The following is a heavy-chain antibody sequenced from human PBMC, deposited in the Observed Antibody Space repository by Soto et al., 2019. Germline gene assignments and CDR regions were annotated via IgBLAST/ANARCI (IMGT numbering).Heavy chain of an antibody. CDR1: GFTFSNYW. J-gene: IGHJ3*02. Sequence: EVQVVESGGGLVQPGGSLRLSCAASGFTFSNYWMTWVRQAPGKGLEWVANIKQDASENFYVDSVKGRFTISRDNAKNSLYLQMNSLRVADTAVYYCVRDSGPRGYDAFDIWGQGTMVTVSS. CDR3: VRDSGPRGYDAFDI. D-gene: IGHD2-8*02. CDR2: IKQDASEN. V-gene: IGHV3-7*04.